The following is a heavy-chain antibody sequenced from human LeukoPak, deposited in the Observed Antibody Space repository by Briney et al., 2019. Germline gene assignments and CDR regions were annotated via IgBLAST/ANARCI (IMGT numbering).Heavy chain of an antibody. Sequence: SETLSLTCTVSGGSISSSSYYWGWIRQPPGKGLEWIGSIYYSGSTYYNPSLKSRVTISVDTSKNQFSLKLSSVTAADTAVYYCARRVTIWPAAGLGNDYWGQGTLVTVSS. CDR1: GGSISSSSYY. D-gene: IGHD6-13*01. V-gene: IGHV4-39*01. CDR3: ARRVTIWPAAGLGNDY. CDR2: IYYSGST. J-gene: IGHJ4*02.